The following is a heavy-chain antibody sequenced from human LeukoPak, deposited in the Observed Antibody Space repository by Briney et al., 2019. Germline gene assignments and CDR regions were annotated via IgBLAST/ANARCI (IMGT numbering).Heavy chain of an antibody. J-gene: IGHJ6*03. CDR2: INSDGSST. D-gene: IGHD3-10*01. Sequence: PGGSLRLSCAASGFTFSSYWMHWVRQAPGKGLVWVSRINSDGSSTSYADSVKGRFTISRDNAKNTLYLQMNSLRAEDTAVYYCARASYYGSGSYYLWYYYYYYMDVWGKGTTVTVSS. CDR3: ARASYYGSGSYYLWYYYYYYMDV. CDR1: GFTFSSYW. V-gene: IGHV3-74*01.